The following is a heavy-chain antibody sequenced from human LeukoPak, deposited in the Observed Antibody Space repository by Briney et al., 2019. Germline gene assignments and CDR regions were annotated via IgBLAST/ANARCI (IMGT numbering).Heavy chain of an antibody. J-gene: IGHJ4*02. Sequence: KSLETLSLTCTVPGGSISSSNYYWGWIRQPPGKGLEWIGSIYYSGSTYYSPSLKSRVTISVDTSKNQFSLKLSSVTAADTAVYYCARPNIRYCSGGACSNDGSDYWGQGTLVTVSS. CDR3: ARPNIRYCSGGACSNDGSDY. V-gene: IGHV4-39*07. CDR1: GGSISSSNYY. CDR2: IYYSGST. D-gene: IGHD2-15*01.